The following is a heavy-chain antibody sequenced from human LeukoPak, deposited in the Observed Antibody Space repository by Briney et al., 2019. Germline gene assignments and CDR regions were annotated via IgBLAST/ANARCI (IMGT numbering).Heavy chain of an antibody. CDR3: ARGEDGDYYFQH. Sequence: SETLSLTCAVYGGSFSGYYWSWIRQPPGRGLEWIGEINHSGSSNYDPSLKSRVTISVDTSKNQFSLKLSSVTAADTAVYYCARGEDGDYYFQHWGQGTLVTVSS. CDR1: GGSFSGYY. V-gene: IGHV4-34*01. D-gene: IGHD4-17*01. J-gene: IGHJ1*01. CDR2: INHSGSS.